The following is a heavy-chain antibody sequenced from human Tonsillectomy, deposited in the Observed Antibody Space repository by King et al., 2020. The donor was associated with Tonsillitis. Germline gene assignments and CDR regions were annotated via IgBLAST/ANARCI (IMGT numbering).Heavy chain of an antibody. J-gene: IGHJ6*03. CDR1: GFTFSDSY. V-gene: IGHV3-11*05. Sequence: VQLVESGGGLVKPGGSLRLSCAASGFTFSDSYMSWIRQAPGKGLEWVSEISSGGNYTSYADSVKGRFTISRDNAKNSLYLQMNSMRAEDTAVYYCARDRVGATVYYYYMDVWGKGTTVTVSS. CDR2: ISSGGNYT. D-gene: IGHD1-26*01. CDR3: ARDRVGATVYYYYMDV.